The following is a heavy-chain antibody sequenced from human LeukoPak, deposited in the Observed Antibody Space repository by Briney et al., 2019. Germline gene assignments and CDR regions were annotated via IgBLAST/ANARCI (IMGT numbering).Heavy chain of an antibody. V-gene: IGHV3-30*18. Sequence: PGGSLRLSCAASGFTFSSYGMHSVRQAPGKGLEWVAVISYDGSNKYYADSVKGRFTISRDNSKNTLYLQMNSLRAEDTAVYYCAKDEGGYWGQGTLVTVSS. CDR1: GFTFSSYG. J-gene: IGHJ4*02. CDR3: AKDEGGY. CDR2: ISYDGSNK. D-gene: IGHD2-15*01.